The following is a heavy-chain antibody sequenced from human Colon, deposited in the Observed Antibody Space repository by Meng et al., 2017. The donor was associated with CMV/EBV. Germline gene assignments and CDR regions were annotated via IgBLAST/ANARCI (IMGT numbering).Heavy chain of an antibody. J-gene: IGHJ6*02. CDR3: ARDGLADTAFTYYYYSDMDV. CDR2: ISYDESGT. V-gene: IGHV3-30*04. D-gene: IGHD6-19*01. CDR1: GFTLSSYA. Sequence: GGSLRLSCAASGFTLSSYAMHWVRQAPGKGLEWVAVISYDESGTYYADSVKGRFTVSRDHSKTTLLLQINSLRGEDTAVYYCARDGLADTAFTYYYYSDMDVWGHGTTVTVSS.